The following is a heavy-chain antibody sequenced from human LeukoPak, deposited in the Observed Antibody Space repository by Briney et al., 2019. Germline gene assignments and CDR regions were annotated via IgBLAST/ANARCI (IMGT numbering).Heavy chain of an antibody. CDR1: GGSFSGYY. J-gene: IGHJ4*02. Sequence: PSETLPLTCAVYGGSFSGYYWSWIRQPPGKGLEWIGEINHSGSTNYNPSLKSRVTISVDTSKNQFSLKLSSVTAADTAVYYCARGYGYSYGPRALDYWGQGTLVTVSS. D-gene: IGHD5-18*01. CDR2: INHSGST. CDR3: ARGYGYSYGPRALDY. V-gene: IGHV4-34*01.